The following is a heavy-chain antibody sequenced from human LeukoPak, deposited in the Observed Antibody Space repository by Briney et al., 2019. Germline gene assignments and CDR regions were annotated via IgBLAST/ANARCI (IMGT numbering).Heavy chain of an antibody. CDR1: GGSISSYY. D-gene: IGHD6-19*01. V-gene: IGHV4-59*01. CDR3: ARGQWLVRYYYYYMDV. Sequence: SETLSLTCTVSGGSISSYYWSWIRQSPGKGLEWIGYIYYSGSTNYNSSVESRVTISLDTSKNQFSLKLSSVTAADTAVYYCARGQWLVRYYYYYMDVWGKGTTVTVSS. CDR2: IYYSGST. J-gene: IGHJ6*03.